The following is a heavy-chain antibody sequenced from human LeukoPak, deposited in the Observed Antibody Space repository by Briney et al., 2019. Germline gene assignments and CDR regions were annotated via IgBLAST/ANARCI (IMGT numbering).Heavy chain of an antibody. CDR3: AKSYSGSYYVIDY. Sequence: PGRSLRLSCAASGVTFSGYAIRWVRQAPGKGLEWVALISYDGSNKYYADSVKGRFTISRDNSKNTLYLQMNSLRTEDTAVYYCAKSYSGSYYVIDYWGQGTLVTVSS. J-gene: IGHJ4*02. CDR2: ISYDGSNK. V-gene: IGHV3-30-3*02. CDR1: GVTFSGYA. D-gene: IGHD1-26*01.